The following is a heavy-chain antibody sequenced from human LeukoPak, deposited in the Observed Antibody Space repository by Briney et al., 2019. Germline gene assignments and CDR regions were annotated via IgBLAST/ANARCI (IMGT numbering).Heavy chain of an antibody. CDR3: ARLPDAFDI. V-gene: IGHV4-34*01. Sequence: SETLSLTCAVYGGSFGGYYWRWFGQPPGKGLEWMGEINHSGSTNYNPSLKSRVTISVDTSKTQFSLKLSSVTAADTAVYYCARLPDAFDIWGQGTMVTVSS. J-gene: IGHJ3*02. CDR2: INHSGST. CDR1: GGSFGGYY.